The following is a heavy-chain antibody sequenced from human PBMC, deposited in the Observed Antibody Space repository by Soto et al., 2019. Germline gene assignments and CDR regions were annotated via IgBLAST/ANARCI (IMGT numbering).Heavy chain of an antibody. V-gene: IGHV5-10-1*01. J-gene: IGHJ6*02. CDR3: ARFCGSTSCPGPHYYYGMDV. D-gene: IGHD2-2*01. CDR1: GYSFTSYW. CDR2: IDPSDSYT. Sequence: GESLKISCKGSGYSFTSYWISWVRQMPGKGPEWMGRIDPSDSYTNYSPSFQGHVTISADKSISTAYLQWSSLKASDTAMYYCARFCGSTSCPGPHYYYGMDVWGQGTTVTVSS.